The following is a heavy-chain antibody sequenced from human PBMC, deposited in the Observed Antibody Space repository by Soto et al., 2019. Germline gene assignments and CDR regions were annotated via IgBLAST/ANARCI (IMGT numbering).Heavy chain of an antibody. J-gene: IGHJ3*02. CDR2: IWYDGSNK. V-gene: IGHV3-33*01. CDR3: ARAKSSSGQDAFDI. CDR1: GFTFSSYG. Sequence: PGGSLRLSCAASGFTFSSYGMHWVRQAPGKGLEWVAVIWYDGSNKYYADSVKGRFTISRDNSKNTLYLQMNSLRAEDTAVYYCARAKSSSGQDAFDIWGQGTMVTVSS. D-gene: IGHD3-22*01.